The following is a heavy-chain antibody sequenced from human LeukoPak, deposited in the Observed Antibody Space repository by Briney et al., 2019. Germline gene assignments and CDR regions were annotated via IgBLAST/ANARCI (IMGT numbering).Heavy chain of an antibody. CDR1: GGSISSSSYY. V-gene: IGHV4-39*01. CDR2: IYYSGST. D-gene: IGHD3-22*01. CDR3: ARQEGYYYDSSGYYPFDY. J-gene: IGHJ4*02. Sequence: SETLSLTCTVSGGSISSSSYYWGWIRQPPGKGLEWIGSIYYSGSTYYNPSLKSRVTISVDTSKNQFSLKLSSVTAADTAVYYCARQEGYYYDSSGYYPFDYWGQGTLVTVSS.